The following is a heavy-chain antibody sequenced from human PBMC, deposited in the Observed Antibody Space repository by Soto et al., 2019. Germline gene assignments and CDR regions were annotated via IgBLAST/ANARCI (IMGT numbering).Heavy chain of an antibody. J-gene: IGHJ4*02. CDR3: AKFGGIPYDDSSGYPSSGY. CDR2: ISGSGGST. Sequence: GGSLRLSCAASGFTFSSYAMSWVRQAPGKGLEWVSAISGSGGSTYYADSVKGRFTISRDNSKNTLYLQMNSLRAEDTAVYYCAKFGGIPYDDSSGYPSSGYWGQGTLVTVSS. D-gene: IGHD3-22*01. V-gene: IGHV3-23*01. CDR1: GFTFSSYA.